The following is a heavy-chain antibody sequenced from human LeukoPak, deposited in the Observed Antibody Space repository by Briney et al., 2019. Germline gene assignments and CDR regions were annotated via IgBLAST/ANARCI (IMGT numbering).Heavy chain of an antibody. D-gene: IGHD5-18*01. CDR3: ARQEIQLWPERGIFDYYYGMDV. V-gene: IGHV4-31*03. Sequence: SETLSLTCTVSGGSVSGGGYYWSWIRQHPGKGLEWIGYIYYSGSTYYNPSLKSRVTISVDTSKNQFSLKLSSVTAADTAVYYCARQEIQLWPERGIFDYYYGMDVWGQGTTVTVSS. CDR1: GGSVSGGGYY. CDR2: IYYSGST. J-gene: IGHJ6*02.